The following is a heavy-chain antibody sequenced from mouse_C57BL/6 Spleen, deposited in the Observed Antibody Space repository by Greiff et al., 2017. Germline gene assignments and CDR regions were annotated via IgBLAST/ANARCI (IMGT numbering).Heavy chain of an antibody. J-gene: IGHJ3*01. CDR1: GYAFTNYL. CDR3: ARAYDYGFAY. CDR2: INPGSGGT. Sequence: QVQLQQSGAELVRPGTSVKVSCKASGYAFTNYLIEWVKQRPGQGLEWIGVINPGSGGTNYNEKFKGKATLTADISSSTAYMQLSSLTSEDSAVYFCARAYDYGFAYWGQGTLVTVSA. V-gene: IGHV1-54*01. D-gene: IGHD2-4*01.